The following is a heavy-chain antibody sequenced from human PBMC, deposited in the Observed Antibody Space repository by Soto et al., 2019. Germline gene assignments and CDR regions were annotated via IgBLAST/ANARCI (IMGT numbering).Heavy chain of an antibody. V-gene: IGHV1-3*01. D-gene: IGHD2-15*01. J-gene: IGHJ4*02. CDR3: ARDSYCSGGSCYSGGTCY. CDR1: GYTFTSYA. Sequence: ASVKVSCKASGYTFTSYAMHWVRQAPGQRLEWMGWINAGNGNTKYSQKFQGRVTITRDTSASTAYMELSSLRSEDTAVYYCARDSYCSGGSCYSGGTCYWGQGTLVTVSS. CDR2: INAGNGNT.